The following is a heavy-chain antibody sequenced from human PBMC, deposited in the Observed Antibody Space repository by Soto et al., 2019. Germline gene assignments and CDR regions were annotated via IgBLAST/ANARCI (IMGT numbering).Heavy chain of an antibody. D-gene: IGHD5-12*01. CDR3: ARFTPDAHSDIVATISGYYFDY. V-gene: IGHV1-18*01. CDR2: ISAYNGNT. Sequence: ASVKVSCKASGYTFTSYGISWVRQAPGQGLEWMGWISAYNGNTNYAQKLQGRVTMTTDTSTSTAYMELRSLRSDDTAVYYCARFTPDAHSDIVATISGYYFDYWGQGTLVTVSS. J-gene: IGHJ4*02. CDR1: GYTFTSYG.